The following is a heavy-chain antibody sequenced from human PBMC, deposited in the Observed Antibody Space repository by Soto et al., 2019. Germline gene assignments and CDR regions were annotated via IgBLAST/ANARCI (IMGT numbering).Heavy chain of an antibody. CDR2: IIPIFGTA. J-gene: IGHJ5*02. D-gene: IGHD1-7*01. CDR3: ARETTFVRITGTTGRWFDP. V-gene: IGHV1-69*01. CDR1: GGTFSSYA. Sequence: QVQLVQSGAEVKKPGSSVKVSCKASGGTFSSYAISWVRQAPGQGLEWMGGIIPIFGTANYAQKFQGRVTITADESTSTAYMELSSLRSEDTAVYYCARETTFVRITGTTGRWFDPWGQGTLVTVSS.